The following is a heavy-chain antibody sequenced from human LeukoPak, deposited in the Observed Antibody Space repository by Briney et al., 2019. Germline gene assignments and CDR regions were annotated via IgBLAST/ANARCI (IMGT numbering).Heavy chain of an antibody. D-gene: IGHD1-7*01. CDR2: ISYDGSNK. J-gene: IGHJ4*02. CDR1: GFTFSTYG. V-gene: IGHV3-30*03. CDR3: AAYNWNSVYDN. Sequence: GGSLRLSCAASGFTFSTYGIYWVRQAPGKGLEWVAIISYDGSNKYYADSVKGRFTISRDNSKNTLYLQMNSLRAEDTAMYYCAAYNWNSVYDNWGQGTLVTVSS.